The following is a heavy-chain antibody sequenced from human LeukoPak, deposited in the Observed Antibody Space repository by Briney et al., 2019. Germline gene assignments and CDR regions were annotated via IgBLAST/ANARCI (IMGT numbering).Heavy chain of an antibody. CDR3: ARGAGYYDFWSGYYTDPPYYYMDV. CDR2: IGGSRSGSSRSII. V-gene: IGHV3-48*04. D-gene: IGHD3-3*01. Sequence: GGSLRLSCAASGFTFNSYSMNWFRQATGKGLEWVSYIGGSRSGSSRSIIYYADSVKGRFTISRDNAKNSLYLQMNSLRAEDTAVYYCARGAGYYDFWSGYYTDPPYYYMDVWGKGTTVTVSS. J-gene: IGHJ6*03. CDR1: GFTFNSYS.